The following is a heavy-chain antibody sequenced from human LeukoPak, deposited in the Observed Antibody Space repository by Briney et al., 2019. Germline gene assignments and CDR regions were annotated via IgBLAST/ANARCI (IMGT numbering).Heavy chain of an antibody. Sequence: PSQTLSLTCTVSGGSISGYYWSWIRQPAGKGLEWVGRIYASGGTNYNPSLKSRVTLSVDTSKTQFSLRLSSVTAADTAVYYCARGSSGTAFDYWGQGTLVTVSS. CDR3: ARGSSGTAFDY. V-gene: IGHV4-4*07. CDR2: IYASGGT. J-gene: IGHJ4*02. CDR1: GGSISGYY. D-gene: IGHD1-1*01.